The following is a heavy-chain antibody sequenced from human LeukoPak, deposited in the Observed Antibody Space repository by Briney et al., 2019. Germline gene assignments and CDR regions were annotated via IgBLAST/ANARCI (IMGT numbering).Heavy chain of an antibody. V-gene: IGHV4-39*07. CDR2: IYHSGST. J-gene: IGHJ6*02. Sequence: SETLSLTYTVSGGSISSSSYYWGWIRQPPGKGLEWIGSIYHSGSTNYNPSLKSRVTISVDKSKNQFSLKLSSVTAADTAVYYCAGCRYYYYGMDVWGQGTTVTVSS. CDR3: AGCRYYYYGMDV. CDR1: GGSISSSSYY. D-gene: IGHD2-15*01.